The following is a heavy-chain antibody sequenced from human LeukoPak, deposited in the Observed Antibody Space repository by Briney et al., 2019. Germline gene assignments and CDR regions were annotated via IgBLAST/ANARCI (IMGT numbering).Heavy chain of an antibody. CDR3: AREVGATWGLSFDY. D-gene: IGHD1-26*01. V-gene: IGHV3-74*01. CDR2: INSDGSTT. Sequence: GGSLRLSCVASGFTFSSYWMHWVRHAPGKGLVWVSRINSDGSTTTYADSVKGRFTISRDNAKNTLYLQMNSLRAEDTAVYYCAREVGATWGLSFDYWGQGTLVTVSS. J-gene: IGHJ4*02. CDR1: GFTFSSYW.